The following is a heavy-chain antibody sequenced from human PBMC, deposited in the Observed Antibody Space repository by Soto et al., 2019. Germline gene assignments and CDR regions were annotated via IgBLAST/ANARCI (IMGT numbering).Heavy chain of an antibody. Sequence: GGSLRLSCAASGFTFSDYYMSWIRQAPGKGLEWVSYISSSGSTIYYADSVKGRFTISRDNAKNSLYLQMNSLRAEDTTVYYCARASQFIAAALNYYYYYGMDVWGQGTTVTVSS. J-gene: IGHJ6*02. D-gene: IGHD6-13*01. V-gene: IGHV3-11*01. CDR3: ARASQFIAAALNYYYYYGMDV. CDR1: GFTFSDYY. CDR2: ISSSGSTI.